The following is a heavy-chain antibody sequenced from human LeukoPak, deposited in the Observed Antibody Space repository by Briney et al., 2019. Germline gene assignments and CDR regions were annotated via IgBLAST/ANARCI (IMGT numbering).Heavy chain of an antibody. J-gene: IGHJ4*02. CDR3: ARDRTRTGYSSGWYHDY. CDR1: GYTFTGYY. D-gene: IGHD6-19*01. CDR2: INHNSGGT. V-gene: IGHV1-2*02. Sequence: ASVKVSCKASGYTFTGYYMHWVRQAPGQGLEWMGWINHNSGGTNYAQKFQGRVTMTRDTSISTAFMELSRLRSDDTAVYYCARDRTRTGYSSGWYHDYWGQGTLVTVSS.